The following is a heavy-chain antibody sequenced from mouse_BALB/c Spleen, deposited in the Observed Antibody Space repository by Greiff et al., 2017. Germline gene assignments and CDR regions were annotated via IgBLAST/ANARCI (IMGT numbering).Heavy chain of an antibody. Sequence: VQLVESGPGLVAPSQSLSITCTVSGFSFTGYGVNWVRQPPGKGLEWLGMIWGDGSTDYNSAYKSRLSISKDNSKSQVFLKMNSLQTDDTARYCCARARRYWYFDVWGAGTTVTVSS. CDR2: IWGDGST. CDR1: GFSFTGYG. V-gene: IGHV2-6-7*01. J-gene: IGHJ1*01. CDR3: ARARRYWYFDV.